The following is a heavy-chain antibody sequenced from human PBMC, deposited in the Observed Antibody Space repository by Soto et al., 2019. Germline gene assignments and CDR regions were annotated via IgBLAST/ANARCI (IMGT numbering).Heavy chain of an antibody. CDR3: AKDGRLLVGASIYGMDV. CDR1: GFTFDDYA. Sequence: GGSLRLSCAASGFTFDDYAMHWVRQAPGKGLEWVSLISWDGGSTYYADSVKGRFTISRDNSKNSLYLQMNSLRAEDTALYYCAKDGRLLVGASIYGMDVWGQGTTVTVSS. CDR2: ISWDGGST. J-gene: IGHJ6*02. D-gene: IGHD1-26*01. V-gene: IGHV3-43D*03.